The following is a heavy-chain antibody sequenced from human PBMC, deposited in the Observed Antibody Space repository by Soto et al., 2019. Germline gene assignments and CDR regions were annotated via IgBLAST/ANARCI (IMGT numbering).Heavy chain of an antibody. CDR1: GGSISGDYY. D-gene: IGHD2-15*01. J-gene: IGHJ3*01. CDR3: ARLMGGGYRGNAFDV. CDR2: IYHNVRT. Sequence: QVQLQESGPGLVKSSQTLSLTCAVSGGSISGDYYWSFVRQPPGKGLEWIGYIYHNVRTYYNPSLKCRITLSVDTSKNHFSLEVNSVTAADTAVYFCARLMGGGYRGNAFDVWGLGTNVIVSS. V-gene: IGHV4-30-4*01.